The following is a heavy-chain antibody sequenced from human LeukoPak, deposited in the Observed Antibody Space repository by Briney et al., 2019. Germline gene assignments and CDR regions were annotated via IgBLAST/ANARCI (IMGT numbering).Heavy chain of an antibody. CDR3: AKVAGDRMDY. CDR2: ISANTGKI. J-gene: IGHJ4*02. Sequence: ASVKVSCKASGYSFATNGSCWVRQAPGHGLEWMGWISANTGKIDYAQKFQGRVTMTTDTSTSTAYMELRSVRPDDTAVYYCAKVAGDRMDYWGQGTLLTVSS. V-gene: IGHV1-18*01. D-gene: IGHD6-13*01. CDR1: GYSFATNG.